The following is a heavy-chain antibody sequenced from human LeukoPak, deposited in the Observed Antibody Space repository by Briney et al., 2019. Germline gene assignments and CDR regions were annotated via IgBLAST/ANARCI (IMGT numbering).Heavy chain of an antibody. CDR3: ARADYDILTGYNRYGMDA. D-gene: IGHD3-9*01. V-gene: IGHV3-21*01. CDR1: GFTFSSYS. CDR2: ISSSSSYI. Sequence: GGSLRLSCAASGFTFSSYSMNWVRQAPGKGLEWVSSISSSSSYIYYADSVKGRFTISRDNAKNSPYLQMNSLRAEDTAVYYCARADYDILTGYNRYGMDAWGQGTTVTVSS. J-gene: IGHJ6*02.